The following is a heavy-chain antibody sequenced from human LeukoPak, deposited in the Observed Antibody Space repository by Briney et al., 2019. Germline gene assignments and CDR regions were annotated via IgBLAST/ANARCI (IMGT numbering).Heavy chain of an antibody. Sequence: GGSLSPSCAPSGFTSSSYEINWDRPAQGKGLEWVSYISTIGSTIYYADSVKGRFTISIDNAKNSLYLQMNSLRAEDTAVYYCARAPPVLLWFGELPGYFDYWGQGTLVTVSS. CDR1: GFTSSSYE. CDR3: ARAPPVLLWFGELPGYFDY. V-gene: IGHV3-48*03. J-gene: IGHJ4*02. CDR2: ISTIGSTI. D-gene: IGHD3-10*01.